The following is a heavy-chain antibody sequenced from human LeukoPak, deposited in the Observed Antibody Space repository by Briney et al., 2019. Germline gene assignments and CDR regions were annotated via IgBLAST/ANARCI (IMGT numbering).Heavy chain of an antibody. V-gene: IGHV4-59*08. CDR3: ARLGAARSDSDY. D-gene: IGHD3-3*01. Sequence: SETLSLTCTVSGGSISSYYWSWIRQPPGKGLEWIGYIYYSGSTNYNPSLKSRVTISVDTSKNQFSLKLSSVTAADTAVYYCARLGAARSDSDYWGQGTLVTVSS. J-gene: IGHJ4*02. CDR2: IYYSGST. CDR1: GGSISSYY.